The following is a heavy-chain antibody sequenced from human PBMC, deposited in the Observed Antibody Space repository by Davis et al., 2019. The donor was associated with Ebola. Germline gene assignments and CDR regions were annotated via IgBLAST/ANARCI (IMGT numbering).Heavy chain of an antibody. CDR2: ISGGSDTI. CDR1: GFTFSIHN. V-gene: IGHV3-48*02. D-gene: IGHD3-3*01. CDR3: AKGVLRFSGWPYYYYAMDV. Sequence: GGSLRLSCAASGFTFSIHNMYWVRQAPGKGLECVSYISGGSDTIYYADSVKGRFTISRDNARNSLYLQMNSLRDEDTAVYYCAKGVLRFSGWPYYYYAMDVWGKGTTVTVSS. J-gene: IGHJ6*04.